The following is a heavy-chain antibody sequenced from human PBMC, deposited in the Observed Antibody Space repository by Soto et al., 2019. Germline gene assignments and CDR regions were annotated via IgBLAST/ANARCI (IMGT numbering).Heavy chain of an antibody. Sequence: QVQLVESGGGVVQPGRSLRLSCAASGFTFSSYGMHWVRQAPGKGLEWVAVISYDGSNKYYADSVKGRFTISRDNSKNPLYLQMNSLRAEDTAVYYCAKDLYDFWSGYYTFYYYGMDVWGQGTTVTVSS. CDR2: ISYDGSNK. V-gene: IGHV3-30*18. J-gene: IGHJ6*02. D-gene: IGHD3-3*01. CDR3: AKDLYDFWSGYYTFYYYGMDV. CDR1: GFTFSSYG.